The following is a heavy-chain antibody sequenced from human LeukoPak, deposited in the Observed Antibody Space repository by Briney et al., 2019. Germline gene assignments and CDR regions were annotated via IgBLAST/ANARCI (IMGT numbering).Heavy chain of an antibody. Sequence: ASVKVSCKASGYTFTSYDINWVRQATGQGLEWMGWMNPNSGNTGYAQKFQGRVTMTRNTSISTAYMELSSLRSEDTAVYYCAREYYDSSGYYDYYYGMDVWGQGTTVTVSS. CDR3: AREYYDSSGYYDYYYGMDV. D-gene: IGHD3-22*01. J-gene: IGHJ6*02. CDR1: GYTFTSYD. CDR2: MNPNSGNT. V-gene: IGHV1-8*01.